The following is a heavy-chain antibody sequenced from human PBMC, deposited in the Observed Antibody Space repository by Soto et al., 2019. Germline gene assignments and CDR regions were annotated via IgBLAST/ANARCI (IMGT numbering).Heavy chain of an antibody. CDR2: IYPGDSDT. Sequence: GESLKISCKGSGYSFTSYWIGWVRQMPGKGLEWMGIIYPGDSDTRYSPSFQGHVTISADKSIRTAYLQWSSLKTSDTAMYYCVRHGYSSSWGVSDYWGQGTLVTVSS. CDR1: GYSFTSYW. V-gene: IGHV5-51*01. CDR3: VRHGYSSSWGVSDY. D-gene: IGHD6-13*01. J-gene: IGHJ4*02.